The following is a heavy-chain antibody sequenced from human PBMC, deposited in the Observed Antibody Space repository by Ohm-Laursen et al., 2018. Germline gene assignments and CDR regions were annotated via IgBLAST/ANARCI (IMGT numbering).Heavy chain of an antibody. D-gene: IGHD3-16*02. CDR2: LTADSTKI. CDR1: GFTFSNYP. Sequence: SLRLSCAASGFTFSNYPMSWARQAPGKGPEWVASLTADSTKIYYADSVKGRFTISRDNSKNTLYLQMNSLRAEDTAVYYCAKDLSVWGSYRSYYFDYWGQGTLVTVSS. J-gene: IGHJ4*02. V-gene: IGHV3-23*01. CDR3: AKDLSVWGSYRSYYFDY.